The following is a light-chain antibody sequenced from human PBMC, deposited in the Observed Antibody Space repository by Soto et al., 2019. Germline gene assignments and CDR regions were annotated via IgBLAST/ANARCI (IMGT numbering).Light chain of an antibody. J-gene: IGKJ1*01. Sequence: EIVLTQSPGTLSLSPGERATLSCRASQSVSNNYLAWYQQKPGQAPRLLIYGASNRATGIPDRFSGSGSGTDFTLTISRQQPDDFAVYYCQQYGSSGTFGQGTKVEIK. CDR3: QQYGSSGT. CDR1: QSVSNNY. V-gene: IGKV3-20*01. CDR2: GAS.